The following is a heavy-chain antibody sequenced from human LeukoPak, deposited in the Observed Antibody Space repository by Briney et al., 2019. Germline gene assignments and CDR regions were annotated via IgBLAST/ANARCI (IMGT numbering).Heavy chain of an antibody. CDR2: IHWNGGRT. V-gene: IGHV3-20*04. Sequence: RSGGSLRLSCAASGFTFDNYGINWVRQAPGKGLEWVSRIHWNGGRTGYADSVKGRFTISRDNAKNSLYLQMNSLRAEDTALYYCARVLRYFDWFDDPFGYFDYWGQGTLVTVSS. J-gene: IGHJ4*02. D-gene: IGHD3-9*01. CDR3: ARVLRYFDWFDDPFGYFDY. CDR1: GFTFDNYG.